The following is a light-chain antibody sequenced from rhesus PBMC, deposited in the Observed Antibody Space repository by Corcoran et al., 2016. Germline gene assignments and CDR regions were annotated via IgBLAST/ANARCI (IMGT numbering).Light chain of an antibody. CDR1: SSDIGGYNR. CDR3: SSYAGSDTFGL. CDR2: EVS. J-gene: IGLJ2*01. V-gene: IGLV2-23*02. Sequence: QAALTQPPSVSGSPGQSVTISCTGTSSDIGGYNRVSWYQQHPGKAPKLMIYEVSTRPSGVSDRFSGSKSGNTASWAISGLKAEDEADYYCSSYAGSDTFGLFGGGTRLTVL.